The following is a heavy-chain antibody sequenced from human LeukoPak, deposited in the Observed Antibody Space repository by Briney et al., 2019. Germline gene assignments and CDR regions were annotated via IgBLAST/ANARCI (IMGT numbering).Heavy chain of an antibody. D-gene: IGHD3-22*01. CDR1: GFTFSSYA. V-gene: IGHV3-7*01. J-gene: IGHJ3*01. Sequence: GGSLRLSCAASGFTFSSYAMSWVRQAPGKGLEWVANIKQDGSQKFYVDSVKGRFTISRDNAKNSLYLQMNSLRAEDTALYYCARGDYYESSGNFIEAFDVWGQGTMVTVSA. CDR2: IKQDGSQK. CDR3: ARGDYYESSGNFIEAFDV.